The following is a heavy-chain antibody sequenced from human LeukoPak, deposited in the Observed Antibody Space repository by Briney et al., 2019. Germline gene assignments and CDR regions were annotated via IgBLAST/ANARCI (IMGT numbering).Heavy chain of an antibody. Sequence: PSETLSLTCTVSGGSISSYYWSWIRQPPGKGLEWIGYIYYSESTNYNPSLKSRVTISVDTSKNQFSLKLSSVTAADTAVYYCARAGAHSSGWYLYYFDYWGQGTLVTVSS. CDR3: ARAGAHSSGWYLYYFDY. V-gene: IGHV4-59*08. CDR2: IYYSEST. CDR1: GGSISSYY. J-gene: IGHJ4*02. D-gene: IGHD6-19*01.